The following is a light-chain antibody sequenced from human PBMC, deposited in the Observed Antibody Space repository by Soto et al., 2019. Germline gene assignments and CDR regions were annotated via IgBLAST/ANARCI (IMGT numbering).Light chain of an antibody. CDR2: EVS. V-gene: IGLV2-14*01. CDR3: SSYTTRTTLDV. J-gene: IGLJ1*01. CDR1: SSDVGSYNY. Sequence: QSVLTQPASVSGSPGQSITISRTGTSSDVGSYNYVSWYQLHPGKAPKLMIYEVSNRPSGVSNRFSGSKSGDTASLTISGLQAEDEADYYCSSYTTRTTLDVFGTGTKVTVL.